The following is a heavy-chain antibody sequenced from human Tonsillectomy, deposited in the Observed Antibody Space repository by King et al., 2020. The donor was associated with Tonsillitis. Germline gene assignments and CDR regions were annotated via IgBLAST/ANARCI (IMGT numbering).Heavy chain of an antibody. D-gene: IGHD5-18*01. CDR2: FDPENGET. J-gene: IGHJ4*02. CDR3: VSLRAADTVLMYYFDY. Sequence: QLVQSGAEVKKPGASVKVSCKVSGYTLTELSMHWVRQAPGKGLEWMGGFDPENGETIYAQKFQGRVTMTEDTSTDTAYMELSSLRSEDTAVYYCVSLRAADTVLMYYFDYWGQGTLVTVSS. CDR1: GYTLTELS. V-gene: IGHV1-24*01.